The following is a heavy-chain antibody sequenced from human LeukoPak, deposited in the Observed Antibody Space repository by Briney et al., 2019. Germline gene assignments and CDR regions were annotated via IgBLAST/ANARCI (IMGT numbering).Heavy chain of an antibody. CDR3: ARDQPSCSGPSCYTYDYYGMDV. CDR1: GYTFTRDG. D-gene: IGHD2-2*02. V-gene: IGHV1-18*01. CDR2: IAASNGYT. J-gene: IGHJ6*02. Sequence: VASLRGSCTAPGYTFTRDGFSWVRQTPGHGLQWLGWIAASNGYTNYAQKVQGRVTLTTDTSTSTAYMELRRLRSDDTAVYYCARDQPSCSGPSCYTYDYYGMDVWGQGTTVTVSS.